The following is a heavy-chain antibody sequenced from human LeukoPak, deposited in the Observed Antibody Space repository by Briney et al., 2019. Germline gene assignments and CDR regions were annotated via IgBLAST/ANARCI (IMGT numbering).Heavy chain of an antibody. D-gene: IGHD1-26*01. V-gene: IGHV3-15*01. CDR2: IKSKTDGGTT. J-gene: IGHJ4*02. CDR3: TTDQGCSGIVGATKVCSIFDY. Sequence: GGSLRLSCAASGFTFSNAWMSWVRQAPGKGLEWVGRIKSKTDGGTTDYAAPVKGRFTISRDDSKNTLYLQMNSLKTEDTAVYYCTTDQGCSGIVGATKVCSIFDYWGQGTLVTVSS. CDR1: GFTFSNAW.